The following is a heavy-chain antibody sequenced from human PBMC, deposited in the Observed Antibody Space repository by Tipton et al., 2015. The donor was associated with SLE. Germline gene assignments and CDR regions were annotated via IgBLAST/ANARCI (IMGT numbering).Heavy chain of an antibody. J-gene: IGHJ5*02. Sequence: PGLVKPSETLSLTCTVSGGSISSSSYYWGWIRQPPGKGLEWIGYIYYSGSTNYNPSLKSRVTISVDTSKNQFSLKLSSVTAADTAVYYCATYSSSWYWFDPWGQGTLVTVSS. CDR2: IYYSGST. D-gene: IGHD6-13*01. V-gene: IGHV4-61*05. CDR1: GGSISSSSYY. CDR3: ATYSSSWYWFDP.